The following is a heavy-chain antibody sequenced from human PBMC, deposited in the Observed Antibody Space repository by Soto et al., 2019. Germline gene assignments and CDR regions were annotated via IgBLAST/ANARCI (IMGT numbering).Heavy chain of an antibody. J-gene: IGHJ3*02. D-gene: IGHD5-12*01. Sequence: QVQLQESGPGLVKPSQTLSLTCTVSGGSISSGDYYWSWIRQPPGKGLEGIGYIYYNGSTYYNPSLKSRVTISVDTSKNQFPLKLSSVTAADTAVYYCARDAWVYEDAFDIWGQGTMVTVSS. CDR3: ARDAWVYEDAFDI. V-gene: IGHV4-30-4*01. CDR1: GGSISSGDYY. CDR2: IYYNGST.